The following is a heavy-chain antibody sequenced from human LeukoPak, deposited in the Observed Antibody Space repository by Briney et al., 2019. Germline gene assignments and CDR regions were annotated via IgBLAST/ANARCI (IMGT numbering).Heavy chain of an antibody. CDR1: GYTFTSYD. Sequence: ASVKVSCKASGYTFTSYDINWVRQATGQGLEWMGWMNPNSGKTGYAQKFQGRVTFTRDTSISTAYMELSSLTSEDTAVYYCAKTPPEGTTGFDDWGRGTLVTVSS. D-gene: IGHD1-1*01. CDR3: AKTPPEGTTGFDD. V-gene: IGHV1-8*03. CDR2: MNPNSGKT. J-gene: IGHJ4*02.